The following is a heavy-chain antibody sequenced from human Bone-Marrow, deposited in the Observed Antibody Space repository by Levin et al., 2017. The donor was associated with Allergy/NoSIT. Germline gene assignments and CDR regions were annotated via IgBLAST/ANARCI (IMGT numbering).Heavy chain of an antibody. CDR3: AKAEILGGSSGWYYAY. CDR2: ISWNSGSI. Sequence: SLKISCAASGFTFDDYAMHWVRQAPGKGLEWVSGISWNSGSIGYADSVKGRFTISRDNAKNSLYLQMNSLRAEDTALYYCAKAEILGGSSGWYYAYWGQGTLVTVSS. D-gene: IGHD6-19*01. J-gene: IGHJ4*02. CDR1: GFTFDDYA. V-gene: IGHV3-9*01.